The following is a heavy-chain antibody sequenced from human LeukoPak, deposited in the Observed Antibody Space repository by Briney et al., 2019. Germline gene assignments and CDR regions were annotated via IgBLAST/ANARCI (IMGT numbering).Heavy chain of an antibody. D-gene: IGHD2-2*02. J-gene: IGHJ4*02. Sequence: SETLSLTCTVSGGSISSFLWSWIRQPPGKGLEWIGYINYSGTTNYNPSLKSRVTISVDTSKNQFSLKLSPVTAADTAVYYCARQYCSRSSCYNFDYWGQGTLVTVSS. CDR2: INYSGTT. V-gene: IGHV4-59*08. CDR3: ARQYCSRSSCYNFDY. CDR1: GGSISSFL.